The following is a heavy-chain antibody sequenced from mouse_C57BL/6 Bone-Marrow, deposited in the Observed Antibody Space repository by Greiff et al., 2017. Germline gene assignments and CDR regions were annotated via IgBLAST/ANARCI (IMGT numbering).Heavy chain of an antibody. Sequence: QVQLQQPGAELVMPGASVKLSCKASGYTFTSYWMHWVKQRPGQGLEWIGEIDPSDSYTNYNQKFKGKSTLTVDKSSSTAYMQLSSLTSEDSAVYYCARAGYYGSSPDYWGQGTTLTVSS. CDR3: ARAGYYGSSPDY. CDR2: IDPSDSYT. V-gene: IGHV1-69*01. D-gene: IGHD1-1*01. CDR1: GYTFTSYW. J-gene: IGHJ2*01.